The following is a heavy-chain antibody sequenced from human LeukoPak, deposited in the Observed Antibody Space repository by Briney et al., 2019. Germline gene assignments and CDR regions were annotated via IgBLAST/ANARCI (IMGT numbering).Heavy chain of an antibody. J-gene: IGHJ4*02. CDR2: ISYDGSNK. CDR3: ARGIGYRRGWYFDY. Sequence: GGSLRLSCAASGFTFSSYGMHWVRQAPGKGLEWVAVISYDGSNKYYADPVKGRFTISRDNSKNTLYLQMNSLRAEDTAVYYCARGIGYRRGWYFDYWGQGTLVTVSS. V-gene: IGHV3-30*03. D-gene: IGHD5-12*01. CDR1: GFTFSSYG.